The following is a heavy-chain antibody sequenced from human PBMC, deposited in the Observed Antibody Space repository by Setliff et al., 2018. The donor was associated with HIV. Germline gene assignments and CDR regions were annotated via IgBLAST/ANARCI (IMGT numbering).Heavy chain of an antibody. V-gene: IGHV4-39*01. J-gene: IGHJ6*03. D-gene: IGHD2-2*01. Sequence: SETLSLTCTVSGGSISSGYYYWGWIRQPPGKGLEWIGTIYYSGSTYYNPSLKSRVTISVDTSKNQFSLKLSSVTAADTAVYYCARTKDCSNNSCPGTHYYYYMDVWGKGTTVTVSS. CDR2: IYYSGST. CDR3: ARTKDCSNNSCPGTHYYYYMDV. CDR1: GGSISSGYYY.